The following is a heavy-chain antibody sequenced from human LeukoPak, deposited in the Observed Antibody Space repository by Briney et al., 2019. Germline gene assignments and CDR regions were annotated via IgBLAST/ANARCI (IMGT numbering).Heavy chain of an antibody. D-gene: IGHD4-23*01. J-gene: IGHJ4*02. V-gene: IGHV5-51*01. CDR1: GYTFTNYW. CDR2: IYPGDSDT. CDR3: ARGDDGNSFFNY. Sequence: GESLKISCKTSGYTFTNYWIGWVRQMPGKGRGWMGIIYPGDSDTRYSPSFQGQVTISADKSISTAYLQWSSLKASDTAIYYCARGDDGNSFFNYWGQGTLVTVSS.